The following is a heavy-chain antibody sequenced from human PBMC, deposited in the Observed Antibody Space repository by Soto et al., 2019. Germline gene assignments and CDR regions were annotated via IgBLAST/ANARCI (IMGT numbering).Heavy chain of an antibody. V-gene: IGHV1-69*12. CDR3: AGPGFCSGGSFPLNYYYYYAMDV. J-gene: IGHJ6*02. CDR2: IIPNFGTA. D-gene: IGHD2-15*01. Sequence: QVQLVQSGAEVKKPGSSVKVSCKASGGTFSSYAISWVRQAPGQGLEWMGGIIPNFGTADYAKKFQGRVTITADQSTSSAYMELGSVRSEDTAVYYCAGPGFCSGGSFPLNYYYYYAMDVWGQGTTITVSS. CDR1: GGTFSSYA.